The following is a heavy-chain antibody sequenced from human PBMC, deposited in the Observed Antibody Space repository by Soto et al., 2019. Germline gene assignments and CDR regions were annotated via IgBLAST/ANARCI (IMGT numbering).Heavy chain of an antibody. D-gene: IGHD1-20*01. V-gene: IGHV1-46*01. J-gene: IGHJ4*02. CDR2: INPSGGGA. Sequence: QVQLVQSGAEVKQPGASVMVSCKASGYTFTSYYMHWVRQAPGQGLEWMGIINPSGGGASDAQKFKGRVTMIRDTSTSTIYMELSSLRSEDTAVYYCARDRGRITGPPEPYFDYWGQGTLVTVSS. CDR1: GYTFTSYY. CDR3: ARDRGRITGPPEPYFDY.